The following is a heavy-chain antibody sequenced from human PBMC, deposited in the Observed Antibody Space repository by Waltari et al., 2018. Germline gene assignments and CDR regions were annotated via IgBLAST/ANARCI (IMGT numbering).Heavy chain of an antibody. CDR3: ARSSTTVTTFG. Sequence: EVQLVASGGGLVKAGGYLRLSCAAFGFTLSTYSMNWVRQAPGKGLEWVSAISSSSLYMSYADSVKGRVTISRDNAKNSLYLQMNSLRVEDTAVYYCARSSTTVTTFGWGQGTLVTVSS. D-gene: IGHD4-17*01. CDR1: GFTLSTYS. CDR2: ISSSSLYM. V-gene: IGHV3-21*01. J-gene: IGHJ4*02.